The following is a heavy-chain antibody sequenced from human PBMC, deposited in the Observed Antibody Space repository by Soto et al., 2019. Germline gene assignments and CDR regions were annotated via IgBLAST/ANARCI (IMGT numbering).Heavy chain of an antibody. CDR3: ARVAGSMVRGPSAYFDY. CDR1: GGSISSYY. Sequence: SETLSLTCTVSGGSISSYYWSWIRQPPGKGLEWVGYIYYSGSTNHNPSLKSRVTISVDTSKDQFSLKLSSVTAADTAVYYCARVAGSMVRGPSAYFDYWGQGTLVTVSS. J-gene: IGHJ4*02. V-gene: IGHV4-59*01. D-gene: IGHD3-10*01. CDR2: IYYSGST.